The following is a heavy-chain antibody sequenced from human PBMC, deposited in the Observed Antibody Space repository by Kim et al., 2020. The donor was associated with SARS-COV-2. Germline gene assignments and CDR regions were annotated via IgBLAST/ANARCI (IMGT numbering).Heavy chain of an antibody. Sequence: GGSLRLSCAASGFTFDDYAMHWVRQAPGKGLEWVSGISWNSGSIGYADSVKGRFTISRDNAKNSLYLQMNSLRAEDTALYYCAKDINYYDSSGFDYWGQGTLVTVSS. CDR1: GFTFDDYA. D-gene: IGHD3-22*01. CDR3: AKDINYYDSSGFDY. CDR2: ISWNSGSI. V-gene: IGHV3-9*01. J-gene: IGHJ4*02.